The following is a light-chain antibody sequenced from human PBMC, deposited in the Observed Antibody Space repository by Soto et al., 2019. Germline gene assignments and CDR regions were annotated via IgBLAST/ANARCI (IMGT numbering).Light chain of an antibody. CDR3: QQRSYWPRT. V-gene: IGKV3-11*01. CDR2: DAS. CDR1: QSVSSY. Sequence: EIVLTQSPATLSLSPGERATLSCRASQSVSSYLAWYQQKPGQAPRLLIYDASNRATGIPARFSGSGSGTDFTLTIGSLEPEDFAVYYCQQRSYWPRTFGQGTKV. J-gene: IGKJ1*01.